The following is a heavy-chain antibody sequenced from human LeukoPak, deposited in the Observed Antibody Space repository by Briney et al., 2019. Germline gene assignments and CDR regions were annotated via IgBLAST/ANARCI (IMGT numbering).Heavy chain of an antibody. CDR3: ARDLNFWSSSSTRAFDY. J-gene: IGHJ4*02. CDR1: GFTFSSYS. V-gene: IGHV3-21*01. CDR2: ITTSSNYI. Sequence: GGSLRLSCAVSGFTFSSYSMTWVRQAPGKGLEWVSSITTSSNYIDYADSVKGRFTISRDNAKNSLYLQMNSLRAEDTAVYYCARDLNFWSSSSTRAFDYWGQGTLVTVSS. D-gene: IGHD3-3*01.